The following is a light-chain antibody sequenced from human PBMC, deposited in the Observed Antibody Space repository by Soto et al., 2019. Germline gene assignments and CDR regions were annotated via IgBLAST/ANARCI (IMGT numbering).Light chain of an antibody. J-gene: IGKJ1*01. CDR3: QHYYTYSRT. Sequence: DIQVTQSPSTMSASVGDRVTITCRASQTISTWMAWYQQKPGKAPKLLIYDASTLESGVPSRFSGSGSGTEFTLIISSLQPDDFATYYCQHYYTYSRTFGQGTKVDIK. CDR1: QTISTW. V-gene: IGKV1-5*01. CDR2: DAS.